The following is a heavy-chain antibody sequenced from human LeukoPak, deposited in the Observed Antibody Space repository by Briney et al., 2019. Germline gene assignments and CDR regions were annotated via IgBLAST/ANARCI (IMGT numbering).Heavy chain of an antibody. CDR1: GGSISPYY. CDR2: MYYSGRT. D-gene: IGHD3-22*01. Sequence: PSETLSLTCTVSGGSISPYYGSWIRQPPGKGLEWFGYMYYSGRTNYNPSLKSRVIISVGTSKNQFPLKLSSVTAADTAVYYCARSSGYYWYFDLWGRGTLVTVSS. J-gene: IGHJ2*01. CDR3: ARSSGYYWYFDL. V-gene: IGHV4-59*01.